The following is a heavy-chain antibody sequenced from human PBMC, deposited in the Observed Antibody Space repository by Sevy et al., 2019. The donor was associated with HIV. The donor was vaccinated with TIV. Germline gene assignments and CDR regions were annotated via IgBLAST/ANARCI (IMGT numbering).Heavy chain of an antibody. V-gene: IGHV3-66*01. D-gene: IGHD3-22*01. CDR3: ARDRYYDASGYYYYYYGMDV. CDR2: IYSDGRT. CDR1: GLSVSDNY. Sequence: LRLSCAASGLSVSDNYMNWVRQAPGKGLELVSVIYSDGRTYYPDSVKGRFSISRDNSKNTLYLHMKSLRPEDTAVYYCARDRYYDASGYYYYYYGMDVWGQGTTVTVSS. J-gene: IGHJ6*02.